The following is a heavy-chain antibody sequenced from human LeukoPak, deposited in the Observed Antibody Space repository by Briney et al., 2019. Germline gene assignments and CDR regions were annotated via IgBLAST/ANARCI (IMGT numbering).Heavy chain of an antibody. J-gene: IGHJ4*02. V-gene: IGHV3-23*01. D-gene: IGHD3-16*02. CDR3: AKYRDYYFEY. CDR2: ITGSGGRI. CDR1: GFTFISYS. Sequence: GESLRLSCAASGFTFISYSMGWVRQAPGEGLEWVSSITGSGGRIYYADSLKGRFTISRDNSKNTVYLQMNSLRAEDTAVYYCAKYRDYYFEYWGQGTLVTVSS.